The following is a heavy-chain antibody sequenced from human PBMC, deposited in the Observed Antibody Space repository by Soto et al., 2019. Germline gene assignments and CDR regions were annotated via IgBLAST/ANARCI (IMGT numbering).Heavy chain of an antibody. D-gene: IGHD2-21*01. V-gene: IGHV1-69*01. CDR1: GVTFSSET. CDR3: ATELGDNPASPFDS. J-gene: IGHJ4*02. Sequence: QVQLVQSGAEVKKPGSSVKVSCKASGVTFSSETIRWVRQAPGQGLEWVGGIIPLFGTANYAQKFQGRVTITADESTSTLYIEVSSLRSDDTAVNYCATELGDNPASPFDSWGQGTLVTVSS. CDR2: IIPLFGTA.